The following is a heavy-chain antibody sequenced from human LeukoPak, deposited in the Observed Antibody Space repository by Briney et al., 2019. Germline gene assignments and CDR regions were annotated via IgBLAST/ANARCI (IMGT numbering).Heavy chain of an antibody. CDR2: IWYDGSNK. CDR3: AKNSPHDSSGPGY. V-gene: IGHV3-33*06. D-gene: IGHD3-22*01. CDR1: GFTFSSYG. Sequence: GGSLRLSCAASGFTFSSYGMHWVRQAPGKGLEWVAVIWYDGSNKFYADSVKGRFTISRDNSKNTLYLQMNSLRAEDTAVYYCAKNSPHDSSGPGYWGQGTLVTVSS. J-gene: IGHJ4*02.